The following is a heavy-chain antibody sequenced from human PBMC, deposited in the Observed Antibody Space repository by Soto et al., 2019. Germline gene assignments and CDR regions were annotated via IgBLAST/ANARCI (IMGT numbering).Heavy chain of an antibody. V-gene: IGHV3-9*01. J-gene: IGHJ6*02. CDR2: ISWNSGSI. CDR1: GFTFDDYA. Sequence: EVQLVESGGGLVQPGRSLRLSCAASGFTFDDYAMHWVRQAPGKGLEWVSGISWNSGSIGYADSVKGRFTISRDNAKNSLYLQMTSLRAEDTALYYCAKGRHGEVWGQGTTVTVSS. CDR3: AKGRHGEV.